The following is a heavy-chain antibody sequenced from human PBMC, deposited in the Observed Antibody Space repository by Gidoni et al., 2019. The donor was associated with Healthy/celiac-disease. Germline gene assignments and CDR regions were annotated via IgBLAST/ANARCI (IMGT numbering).Heavy chain of an antibody. D-gene: IGHD5-18*01. CDR2: IRSKANSYAT. Sequence: EVQLVESGGGLVQPGGSLKLSCAPSGFTFSGSAMHWVRQASGKGLEWVGRIRSKANSYATAYAASVKGRFTISRDDSKNTAYLQMNSLKTEDTAVYYCTRGLWSNYYYGMDVWGQGTTVTVSS. J-gene: IGHJ6*02. CDR1: GFTFSGSA. V-gene: IGHV3-73*02. CDR3: TRGLWSNYYYGMDV.